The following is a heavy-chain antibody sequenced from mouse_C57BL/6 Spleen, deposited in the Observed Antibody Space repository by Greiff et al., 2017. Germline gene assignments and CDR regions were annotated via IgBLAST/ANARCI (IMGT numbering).Heavy chain of an antibody. CDR1: GYTFTDYE. CDR3: TRWGTTVVAPFAY. V-gene: IGHV1-15*01. Sequence: QVQLQQSGAELVRPGASVTLSCKASGYTFTDYEMHWVKQTPVHGLEWIGAIDPETGGTAYNQKFKGKAILTADKSSSTAYMELRSLTSGDSAVYYCTRWGTTVVAPFAYWGQGTLVTVSA. J-gene: IGHJ3*01. CDR2: IDPETGGT. D-gene: IGHD1-1*01.